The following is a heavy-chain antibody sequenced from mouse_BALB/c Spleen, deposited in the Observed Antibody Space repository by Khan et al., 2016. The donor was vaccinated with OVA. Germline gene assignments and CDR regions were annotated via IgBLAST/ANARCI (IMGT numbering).Heavy chain of an antibody. CDR1: GYTFTDHS. CDR2: INTETGEP. Sequence: QIQLVQSGPELKKPGETVKISCKASGYTFTDHSMHWVMQAPGKGLKWMGWINTETGEPTYADDFKGRFAFSLETSASTAYLQINNLNNEDTTKNFCAKITTRYYKMENWGQGTSVIGSS. J-gene: IGHJ4*01. D-gene: IGHD2-4*01. CDR3: AKITTRYYKMEN. V-gene: IGHV9-2-1*01.